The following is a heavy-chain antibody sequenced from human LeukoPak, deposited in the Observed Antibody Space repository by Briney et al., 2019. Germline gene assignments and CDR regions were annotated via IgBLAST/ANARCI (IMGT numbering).Heavy chain of an antibody. Sequence: GGSLRLSCAASKFTFSSYWMHWVRQAPGKGLVWVSRIKRDGSTTYYADSVKGRFTLSRDNAKNTLYLQMESLRAEDTAVYYCARGTLNTRNAFDIWGEGTMVSVSS. CDR3: ARGTLNTRNAFDI. CDR2: IKRDGSTT. D-gene: IGHD2-15*01. J-gene: IGHJ3*02. V-gene: IGHV3-74*01. CDR1: KFTFSSYW.